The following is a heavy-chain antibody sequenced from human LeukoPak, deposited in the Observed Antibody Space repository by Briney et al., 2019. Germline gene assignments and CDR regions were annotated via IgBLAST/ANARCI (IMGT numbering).Heavy chain of an antibody. D-gene: IGHD2-8*01. Sequence: PGGSLRLSCAHSGFTFCDSYISWVRQAPGEGLEWVSYIRSSSGYTNNADSVKGRFNSSRDNAKNSLYLQMNSLRAEDTAVYYCARVDEGRNGVTVGYWGQGTLVTVSS. CDR1: GFTFCDSY. V-gene: IGHV3-11*06. CDR3: ARVDEGRNGVTVGY. J-gene: IGHJ4*02. CDR2: IRSSSGYT.